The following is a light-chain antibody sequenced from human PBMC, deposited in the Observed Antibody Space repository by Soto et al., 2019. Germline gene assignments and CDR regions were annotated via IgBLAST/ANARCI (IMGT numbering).Light chain of an antibody. CDR1: QSVSRY. CDR3: QQYNNWPPWT. CDR2: DAS. V-gene: IGKV3-15*01. J-gene: IGKJ1*01. Sequence: ELVMTQSPVTLSVSPGERATLSCRASQSVSRYLAWYQQKPGQAPSLLIYDASTRATGVPARFSGSWSLTEFTLTISSPQSEDGAVYYCQQYNNWPPWTFGQGTKVEIK.